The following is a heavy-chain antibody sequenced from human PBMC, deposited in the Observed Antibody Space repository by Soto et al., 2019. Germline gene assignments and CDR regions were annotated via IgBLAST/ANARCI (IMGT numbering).Heavy chain of an antibody. CDR3: ARSGLLWFGELSLAEYFQH. CDR2: ISAYNGNT. V-gene: IGHV1-18*01. CDR1: GYTFTSYG. D-gene: IGHD3-10*01. J-gene: IGHJ1*01. Sequence: GASVKVSCKASGYTFTSYGISWVRQAPGQGLEWMGWISAYNGNTNYAQKFQGRVTMTTDTSTSTAYMELRSLRSDDTAVYYCARSGLLWFGELSLAEYFQHWGQGTLVTVSS.